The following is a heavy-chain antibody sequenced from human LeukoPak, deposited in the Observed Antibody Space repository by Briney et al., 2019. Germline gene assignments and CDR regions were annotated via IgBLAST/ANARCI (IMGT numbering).Heavy chain of an antibody. D-gene: IGHD3-10*01. Sequence: ASETLSLTCAVYGGSFSGYYWSWIRQPPGKGLEWIGEINHSGSTNYNPSLKSRVTISVDTSKNQFSLKLSSVTAADTAVYYCARGKTMVRGVIARPYYYYYMDVWGKGTTVTVSS. V-gene: IGHV4-34*01. CDR3: ARGKTMVRGVIARPYYYYYMDV. CDR1: GGSFSGYY. J-gene: IGHJ6*03. CDR2: INHSGST.